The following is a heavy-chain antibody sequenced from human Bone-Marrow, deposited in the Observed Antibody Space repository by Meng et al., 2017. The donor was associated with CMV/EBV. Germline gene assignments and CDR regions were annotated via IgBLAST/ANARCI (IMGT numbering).Heavy chain of an antibody. D-gene: IGHD1-26*01. V-gene: IGHV4-39*01. Sequence: SETLSLTCTVSGGSISSSSYYWGWIRQPPGKGLEWIGSIYYSGSTYYNPSLKSRVTIPVDTSKNQFHLKLSSVTAADTAVYYCAMMGGHAFDIWGQGTRVTVSS. CDR3: AMMGGHAFDI. J-gene: IGHJ3*02. CDR1: GGSISSSSYY. CDR2: IYYSGST.